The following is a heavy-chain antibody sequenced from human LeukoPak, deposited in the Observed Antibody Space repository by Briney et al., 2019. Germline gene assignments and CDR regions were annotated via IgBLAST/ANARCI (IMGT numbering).Heavy chain of an antibody. CDR3: AKDSAKWELLNFDY. D-gene: IGHD1-26*01. V-gene: IGHV3-11*01. CDR1: GFTFSDYY. J-gene: IGHJ4*02. CDR2: ISSRGTSK. Sequence: GGSLRLSCAASGFTFSDYYMSWIRQAPGKGLEWVSYISSRGTSKYYADSVKGRFSISRDNAKNSMYLQMNSLRAEDTAVYYCAKDSAKWELLNFDYWGQGTLVTVSS.